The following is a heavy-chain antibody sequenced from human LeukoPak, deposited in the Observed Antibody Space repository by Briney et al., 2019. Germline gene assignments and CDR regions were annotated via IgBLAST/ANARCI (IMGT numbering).Heavy chain of an antibody. J-gene: IGHJ5*02. V-gene: IGHV4-59*01. CDR3: ARGQGGYCSSTSCYNWFDP. Sequence: PSETLSLTCTVSGGSISSYYWSWIRQPPGKGLEWIGYIYYSGSTNYNPSLKRRGTISVDTSKNQFSLKLSSVTAADTAVYYCARGQGGYCSSTSCYNWFDPWGQGTLVTVSS. D-gene: IGHD2-2*01. CDR2: IYYSGST. CDR1: GGSISSYY.